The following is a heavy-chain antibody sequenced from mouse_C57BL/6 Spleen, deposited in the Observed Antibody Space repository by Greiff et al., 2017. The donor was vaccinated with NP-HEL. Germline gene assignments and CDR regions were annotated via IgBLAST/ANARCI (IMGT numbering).Heavy chain of an antibody. CDR2: ISSGGSYT. CDR1: GFTFSSYG. D-gene: IGHD4-1*01. Sequence: EVQLVESGGDLVKPGGSLKLSCAASGFTFSSYGMSWVRQTPDKRLEWVATISSGGSYTYYPDSVKGRFTISRDNAKNTLYLQMSSLKSEDTAMYYCARRRRGTGNFAYWGQGTLVTVSA. CDR3: ARRRRGTGNFAY. J-gene: IGHJ3*01. V-gene: IGHV5-6*01.